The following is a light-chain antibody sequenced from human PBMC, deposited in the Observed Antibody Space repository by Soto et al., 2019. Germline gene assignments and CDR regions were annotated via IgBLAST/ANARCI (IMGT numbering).Light chain of an antibody. V-gene: IGLV1-44*01. Sequence: QSVLTQPPSASGTPGQRVTISCSGSDSNIGSNTVNWYQQFPGTAPKLLIFSNYQRPSGVPQRFSGSKSGTSASLAISGLQSEDEAIYYCAAWDDSLNGGVFGGGTKLTVL. CDR1: DSNIGSNT. CDR2: SNY. CDR3: AAWDDSLNGGV. J-gene: IGLJ3*02.